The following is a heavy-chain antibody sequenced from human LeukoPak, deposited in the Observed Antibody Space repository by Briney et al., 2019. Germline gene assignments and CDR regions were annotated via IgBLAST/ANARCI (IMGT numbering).Heavy chain of an antibody. CDR2: ISNNGGRT. Sequence: GGSLRLSCAGSGFGFSSNTMSWVRQAPGRGLEWVSAISNNGGRTDYADSVKGRFTISRDNSKSTLYLHMDSLRAEDTAVYYCARDEDTSALSEYWGQGTLVTVSS. J-gene: IGHJ4*02. V-gene: IGHV3-23*01. D-gene: IGHD2/OR15-2a*01. CDR1: GFGFSSNT. CDR3: ARDEDTSALSEY.